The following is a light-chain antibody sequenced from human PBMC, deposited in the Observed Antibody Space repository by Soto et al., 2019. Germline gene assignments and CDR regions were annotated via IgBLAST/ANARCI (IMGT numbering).Light chain of an antibody. CDR2: KVS. CDR3: IQCTHLFT. CDR1: HSLVYSDGNTY. Sequence: DVVMTQSPLSLSVTLGQPASISCRSSHSLVYSDGNTYLHWIHQRPGQSPRRLIYKVSNRDSGVPDRFSGSGSGTDFTLKISRVEAEDVGVYYCIQCTHLFTFGPGTKVEI. J-gene: IGKJ3*01. V-gene: IGKV2-30*01.